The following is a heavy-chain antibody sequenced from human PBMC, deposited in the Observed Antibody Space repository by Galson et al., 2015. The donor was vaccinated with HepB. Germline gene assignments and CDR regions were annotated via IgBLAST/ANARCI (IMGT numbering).Heavy chain of an antibody. CDR2: TYWNDDQ. Sequence: PALVKPTQTLTLTCTFSGFSLTTRGVGVGWIRKPPGKGLEWLALTYWNDDQRYSPSLKTRLTITKDSSNNQVALIMTNVDPEDTGTYYCAYTEGYCTGGTCYVAALDIWGQGTVVAVSS. CDR3: AYTEGYCTGGTCYVAALDI. D-gene: IGHD2-8*02. V-gene: IGHV2-5*01. CDR1: GFSLTTRGVG. J-gene: IGHJ3*02.